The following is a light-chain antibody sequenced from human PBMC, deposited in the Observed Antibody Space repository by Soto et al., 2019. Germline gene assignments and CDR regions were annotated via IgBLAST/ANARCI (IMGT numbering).Light chain of an antibody. CDR2: EVS. CDR1: SSDVGGYNY. J-gene: IGLJ1*01. CDR3: SSYAGSNNYV. V-gene: IGLV2-8*01. Sequence: QSALTQPPSASCAAGQSVAISCTGTSSDVGGYNYVSWYQQHPGKAPKLMIYEVSERPSGVPDRFSGSKSGNTASLTVSGLQSEEEAAYYCSSYAGSNNYVFGTGTKVTVL.